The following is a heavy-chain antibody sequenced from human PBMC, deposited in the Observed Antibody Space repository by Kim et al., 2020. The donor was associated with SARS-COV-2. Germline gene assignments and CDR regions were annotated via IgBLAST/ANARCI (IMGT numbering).Heavy chain of an antibody. J-gene: IGHJ6*02. D-gene: IGHD6-13*01. V-gene: IGHV1-46*01. CDR3: ARDSIAAAGTYYYYGMDV. CDR1: GYTFTSYY. CDR2: INPSGGST. Sequence: ASVKVSCKASGYTFTSYYMHWVRQAPGQGLEWMGIINPSGGSTSYAQKFQGRVTMTRDTSTSTVYMELSSLRSEDTAVYYCARDSIAAAGTYYYYGMDVWGQGTTVTVSS.